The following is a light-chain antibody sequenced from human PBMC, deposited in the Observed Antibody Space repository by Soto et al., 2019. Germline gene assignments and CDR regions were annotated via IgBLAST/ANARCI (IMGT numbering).Light chain of an antibody. CDR3: QQYGSSPKT. J-gene: IGKJ1*01. CDR1: QSVSSSY. CDR2: GAS. V-gene: IGKV3-20*01. Sequence: EIVLTQSPGTLSLSPGERATLSCRASQSVSSSYLAWYQQKPGQAPRLLIYGASSRATGNPDRFSGSGSGTDFTLTISRLEPEDFAVYYCQQYGSSPKTFGQGTKVEI.